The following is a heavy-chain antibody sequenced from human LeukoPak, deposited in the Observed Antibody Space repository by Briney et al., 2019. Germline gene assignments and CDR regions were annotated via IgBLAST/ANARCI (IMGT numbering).Heavy chain of an antibody. CDR1: GFKFSDFW. CDR2: IKEDGSEE. D-gene: IGHD5-18*01. J-gene: IGHJ4*02. V-gene: IGHV3-7*01. CDR3: ARGQLWPNAGFDY. Sequence: GGSLRLSCAASGFKFSDFWMTWVRQTPGKGLEWVANIKEDGSEEYHVDSVKGRFTISRDNAKNTLYLQMNSLRAEDTAVYYCARGQLWPNAGFDYWGQGTLVTVSS.